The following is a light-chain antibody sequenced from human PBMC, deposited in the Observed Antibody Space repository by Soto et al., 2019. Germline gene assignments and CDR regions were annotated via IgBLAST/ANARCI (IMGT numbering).Light chain of an antibody. CDR2: GTS. V-gene: IGKV3-20*01. Sequence: EIVLTQSPVTLSLSPVEIATLSCRSIQSVNSNYLAWYQQKPGQAPRLLIYGTSIRATGIPDRFSGSGSGTDFTLTITRLEPEDFAVYYCQRFGTSPPWTFGQGTKVDIK. CDR1: QSVNSNY. CDR3: QRFGTSPPWT. J-gene: IGKJ1*01.